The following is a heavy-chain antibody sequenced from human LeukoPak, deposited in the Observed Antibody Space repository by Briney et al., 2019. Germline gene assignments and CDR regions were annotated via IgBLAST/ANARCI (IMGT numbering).Heavy chain of an antibody. CDR1: GGTFSSYA. CDR2: IIPIFGTA. Sequence: GSSVKVSCKASGGTFSSYAISWVRQAPGQGLEWMGGIIPIFGTANYAQKFQGRVTITADESTSTAYMELSSLRSEDTAVYYCAREDGAYYYDSSGYYFDAFDIWGQGTMVTVSS. CDR3: AREDGAYYYDSSGYYFDAFDI. D-gene: IGHD3-22*01. J-gene: IGHJ3*02. V-gene: IGHV1-69*01.